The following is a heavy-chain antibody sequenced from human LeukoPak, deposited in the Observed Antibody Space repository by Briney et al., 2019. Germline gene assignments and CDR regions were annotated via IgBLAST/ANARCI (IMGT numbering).Heavy chain of an antibody. J-gene: IGHJ4*02. CDR2: IYYSGST. Sequence: SETLSLTCTVSGGSISSSSYYWGWIRQPPGKGLEWIGSIYYSGSTYYNPSLKSRVTISVDTSKNQFSLKLSSVTAADTAVYYCARHAGHYDFWSGYFSFDYWGQGTLVTVSS. D-gene: IGHD3-3*01. CDR1: GGSISSSSYY. CDR3: ARHAGHYDFWSGYFSFDY. V-gene: IGHV4-39*01.